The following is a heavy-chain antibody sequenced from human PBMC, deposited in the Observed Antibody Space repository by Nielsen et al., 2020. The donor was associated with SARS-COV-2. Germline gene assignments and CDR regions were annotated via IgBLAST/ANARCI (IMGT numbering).Heavy chain of an antibody. CDR2: ISSSSSYI. J-gene: IGHJ6*02. D-gene: IGHD2-21*02. Sequence: GESLKISCAASGFTFSSYSMNWVRQAPGKGLEWVSSISSSSSYIYYADSVKGRFTISRDNSKNTLYLQMNSLRAEDTAVYYCAKPNSVVTTYYYYYGMDVLGQGTTVTASS. CDR1: GFTFSSYS. CDR3: AKPNSVVTTYYYYYGMDV. V-gene: IGHV3-21*01.